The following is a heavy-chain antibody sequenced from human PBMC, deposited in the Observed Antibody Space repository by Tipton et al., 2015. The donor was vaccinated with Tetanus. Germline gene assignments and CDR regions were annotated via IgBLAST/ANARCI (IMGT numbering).Heavy chain of an antibody. J-gene: IGHJ4*02. CDR2: IYISGKT. D-gene: IGHD3-10*01. Sequence: TLSLTCTVSGGSISDYYWSWIRQPAGKGLEWIGRIYISGKTYYNPSLKSRITMSVGASKNQFSLKLSSVTAADTAVYYCARGVWFGPGPKYYFDYWGQGTLVTVSS. CDR1: GGSISDYY. CDR3: ARGVWFGPGPKYYFDY. V-gene: IGHV4-4*07.